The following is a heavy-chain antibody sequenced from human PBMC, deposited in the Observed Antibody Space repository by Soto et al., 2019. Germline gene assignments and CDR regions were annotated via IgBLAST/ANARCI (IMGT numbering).Heavy chain of an antibody. Sequence: ASVNVSCKASGYTFTSYYMHWVRQAPGQGLEWMGIINPSGGGTTYAQKFQGRVTMTRDTSTSTVYMELSSLRSEDTAVFYCARGGNVLRFFDWLFVFDYWGQGTPVTVSS. J-gene: IGHJ4*02. D-gene: IGHD3-9*01. CDR2: INPSGGGT. V-gene: IGHV1-46*03. CDR3: ARGGNVLRFFDWLFVFDY. CDR1: GYTFTSYY.